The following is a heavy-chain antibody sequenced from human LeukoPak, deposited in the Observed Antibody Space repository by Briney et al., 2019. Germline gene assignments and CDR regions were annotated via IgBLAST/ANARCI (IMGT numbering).Heavy chain of an antibody. CDR3: LIVLVPAAMGY. D-gene: IGHD2-2*01. J-gene: IGHJ4*02. CDR1: GGTFSSYA. V-gene: IGHV1-69*13. Sequence: ASVKVSCKAYGGTFSSYAISWVRQAPGQGLEWMGGIIPIFGTANYAQKFQGRVTITADESTTTAYMELSSLISEDTAVYYCLIVLVPAAMGYWGQGTLVTVSS. CDR2: IIPIFGTA.